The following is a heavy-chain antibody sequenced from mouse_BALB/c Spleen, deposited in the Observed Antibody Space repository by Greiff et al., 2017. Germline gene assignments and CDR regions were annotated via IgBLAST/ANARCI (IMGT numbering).Heavy chain of an antibody. V-gene: IGHV2-6-2*01. D-gene: IGHD1-1*02. CDR3: ARHGAPNRNDAMDY. CDR1: GFSLTSYG. CDR2: IWSDGST. J-gene: IGHJ4*01. Sequence: VQLQQSGPDLVAPSQSLSITCTVSGFSLTSYGVHWVRQPPGKGLEWLVVIWSDGSTTYTSALKSRLSISKDNSKSQVFLKMNSLQTDDTAMYYCARHGAPNRNDAMDYWGQGTSVTVSS.